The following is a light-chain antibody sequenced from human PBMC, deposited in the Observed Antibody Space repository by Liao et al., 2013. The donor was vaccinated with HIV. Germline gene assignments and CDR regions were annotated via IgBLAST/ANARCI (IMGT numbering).Light chain of an antibody. CDR3: QVWDTSSDHFV. Sequence: SYELTQPPSVSVSPGQTASIPCSGDKVGDRIVSWYQVKPGQAPVVVIFYDNDRPSGIPERFSGTSSGNTATLTISRVEAGDEADYFCQVWDTSSDHFVFGPGTTVTVL. J-gene: IGLJ1*01. CDR2: YDN. V-gene: IGLV3-21*04. CDR1: KVGDRI.